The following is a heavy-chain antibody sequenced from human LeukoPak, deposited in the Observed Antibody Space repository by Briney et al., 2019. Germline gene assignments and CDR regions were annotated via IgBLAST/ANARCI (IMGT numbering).Heavy chain of an antibody. J-gene: IGHJ4*02. D-gene: IGHD6-19*01. CDR3: ARDRPYSSGSKDY. Sequence: PGGSLRLSCAVSGFTLRSYEINWVRQAPGKGLEWVANIKQDGSEKYYVDSVKGRFTISRDNAKNSLYLQMNSLRAEDTAVYYCARDRPYSSGSKDYWGQGTLVTVSS. CDR2: IKQDGSEK. V-gene: IGHV3-7*01. CDR1: GFTLRSYE.